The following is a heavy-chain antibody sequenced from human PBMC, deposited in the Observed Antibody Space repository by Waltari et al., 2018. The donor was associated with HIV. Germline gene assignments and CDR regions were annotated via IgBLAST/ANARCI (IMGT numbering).Heavy chain of an antibody. CDR2: VRPNDGGK. J-gene: IGHJ4*02. D-gene: IGHD2-15*01. CDR3: ARDPRSYCAGRGAHGDY. Sequence: QVQLVQSGAEVRKRGASVRVSCKASGYTFTGYSMHWVRRAPGQGLEWTGCVRPNDGGKTCAQKCQGMVTITRDRTISTAYVELSRLISEDTAVYYCARDPRSYCAGRGAHGDYWGQGTLVTVSS. CDR1: GYTFTGYS. V-gene: IGHV1-2*02.